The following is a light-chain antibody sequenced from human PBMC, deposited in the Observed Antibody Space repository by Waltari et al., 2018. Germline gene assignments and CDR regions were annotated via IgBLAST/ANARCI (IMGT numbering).Light chain of an antibody. CDR3: QKYNKSPFT. Sequence: VILTQSPATLSLSPGERATLSCRASQSVNSYLAWYQQKPGQAPRLLIYGVSSRATGIPDRFSGSGSGTEFTLTISSLEPEDFAVYYCQKYNKSPFTFGPGTKLDIK. CDR1: QSVNSY. J-gene: IGKJ3*01. CDR2: GVS. V-gene: IGKV3-20*01.